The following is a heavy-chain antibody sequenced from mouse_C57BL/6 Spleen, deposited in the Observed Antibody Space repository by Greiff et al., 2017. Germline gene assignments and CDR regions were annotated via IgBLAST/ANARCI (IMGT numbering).Heavy chain of an antibody. CDR2: IYPGDGDT. V-gene: IGHV1-82*01. CDR3: ARAEDYYGIREDD. D-gene: IGHD1-1*01. Sequence: QVQLQQSGPELVKPGASVKISCKASGYAFSSYWMNWVKQRPGQGLEWIGRIYPGDGDTNYNGKFKGKATLTADKSSSTAYMQLSSLTSEDSAVYYCARAEDYYGIREDDWGQGTTLTVSS. CDR1: GYAFSSYW. J-gene: IGHJ2*01.